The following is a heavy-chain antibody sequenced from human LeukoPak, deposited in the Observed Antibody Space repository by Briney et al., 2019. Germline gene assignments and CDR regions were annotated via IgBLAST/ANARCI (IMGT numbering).Heavy chain of an antibody. CDR2: ISYDGSNK. J-gene: IGHJ3*01. CDR1: GFTFSSYG. V-gene: IGHV3-30*18. CDR3: ANQLLPYCSGGSCYSAVG. D-gene: IGHD2-15*01. Sequence: PGGSLRLSCAASGFTFSSYGTHWVRQAPGKGLEWVAVISYDGSNKYYADSVKGRFTISRDNSKNTLYLQMNSLRAEDTAVYYCANQLLPYCSGGSCYSAVGWGQGTMVTVSS.